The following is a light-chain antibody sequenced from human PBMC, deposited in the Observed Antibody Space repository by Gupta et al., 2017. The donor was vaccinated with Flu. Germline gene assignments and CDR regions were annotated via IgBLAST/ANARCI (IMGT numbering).Light chain of an antibody. CDR2: EVT. J-gene: IGLJ3*02. V-gene: IGLV2-14*01. CDR1: SSDIGAYNY. Sequence: QSALTQPASVSGSPGQSITISCTGSSSDIGAYNYVSWYQQHPGKAPKLMIHEVTNRPSGVSNRFSGSKSGNTASLTISGLQAEDEADYYCSSYTTSSTLVFGRGTKLTVL. CDR3: SSYTTSSTLV.